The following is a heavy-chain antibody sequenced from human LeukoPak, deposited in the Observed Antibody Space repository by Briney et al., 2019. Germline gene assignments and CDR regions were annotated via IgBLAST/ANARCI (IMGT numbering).Heavy chain of an antibody. J-gene: IGHJ4*02. D-gene: IGHD3-9*01. CDR3: ASGGLVSRYLDH. Sequence: PETLSLTCAVSGGSISSSTWWTWVRLPPGKGLEWIGEVFHSGSTNLNPSLKSRLTLLVDESKHEFSLKLTSVTAADTAVYYCASGGLVSRYLDHWGQGTLVTVSS. V-gene: IGHV4-4*03. CDR1: GGSISSSTW. CDR2: VFHSGST.